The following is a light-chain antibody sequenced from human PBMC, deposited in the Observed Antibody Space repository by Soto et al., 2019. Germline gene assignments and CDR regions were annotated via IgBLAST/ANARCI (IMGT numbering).Light chain of an antibody. J-gene: IGKJ1*01. V-gene: IGKV3-15*01. CDR2: GAS. CDR1: QSVSSN. CDR3: QQYKNWPPRAWT. Sequence: EIVMTQSPATLSVSPGERATLSCRASQSVSSNLAWYQQKPGQAPRLLIYGASTRATGIPARFSGSGSGTEFTLTISSLQSEDSAVYYCQQYKNWPPRAWTFGQGTKVEIK.